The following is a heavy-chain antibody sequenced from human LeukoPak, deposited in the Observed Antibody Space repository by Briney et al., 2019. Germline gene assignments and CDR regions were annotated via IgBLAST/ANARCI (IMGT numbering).Heavy chain of an antibody. CDR3: ARVSGYDWESFHDY. J-gene: IGHJ4*02. V-gene: IGHV4-38-2*02. CDR1: GYSISSGYY. D-gene: IGHD5-12*01. CDR2: IYYRGST. Sequence: PSETLSLTCTVSGYSISSGYYWGWIRQPPGRELEWIASIYYRGSTHYNPSLASLKSRVTISGDTSKNQFSLTLSSVTAADTAVYYCARVSGYDWESFHDYWGQGILITVSS.